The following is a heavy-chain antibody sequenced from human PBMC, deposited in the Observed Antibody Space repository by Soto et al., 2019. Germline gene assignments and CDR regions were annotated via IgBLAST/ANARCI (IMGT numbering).Heavy chain of an antibody. V-gene: IGHV3-23*01. J-gene: IGHJ4*02. CDR2: ISGSGGST. Sequence: GGSLRLSCAASGFTFSSYAMSWVRQAPGKGLEWVSAISGSGGSTYYADSVKGRFTISRDNSKNTLYLQMNSLRAEDTAVYYCAELPSDSSGYRAPYFDYWGQGTLVTVSS. CDR1: GFTFSSYA. D-gene: IGHD3-22*01. CDR3: AELPSDSSGYRAPYFDY.